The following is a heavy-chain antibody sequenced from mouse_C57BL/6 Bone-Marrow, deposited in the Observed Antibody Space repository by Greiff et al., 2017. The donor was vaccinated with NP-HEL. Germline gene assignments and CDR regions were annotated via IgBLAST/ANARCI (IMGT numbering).Heavy chain of an antibody. J-gene: IGHJ3*01. CDR3: TRPLCPH. CDR1: GYTFTSYW. CDR2: IYPGNSDT. V-gene: IGHV1-5*01. Sequence: VQLQQSGTVLARPGASVKMSCKTSGYTFTSYWMHWVKQRPGQGLEWIGAIYPGNSDTSYNQKFKGKAKLTAVTSASTAYMELSSLTNEDSAVYYCTRPLCPHWGQGTRVTVSA.